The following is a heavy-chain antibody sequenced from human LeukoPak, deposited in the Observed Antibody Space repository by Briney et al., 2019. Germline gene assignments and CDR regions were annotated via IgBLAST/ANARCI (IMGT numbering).Heavy chain of an antibody. V-gene: IGHV3-21*04. CDR1: GFTFSSYS. CDR3: AKLGPTVTTVPYYYYYMDV. CDR2: ISSSSSYI. J-gene: IGHJ6*03. Sequence: GGSLRLSCAASGFTFSSYSMNWVRQAPGKGLEWVSSISSSSSYIYYADSVKGRFTISRDNSKNTLYLQMNSLRAEDTAVYYCAKLGPTVTTVPYYYYYMDVWGKGTTVTVSS. D-gene: IGHD4-17*01.